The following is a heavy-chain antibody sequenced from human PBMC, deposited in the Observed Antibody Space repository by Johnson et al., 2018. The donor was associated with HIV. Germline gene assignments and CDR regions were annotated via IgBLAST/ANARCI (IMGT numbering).Heavy chain of an antibody. CDR3: ATDLFSLILEDDAFDT. Sequence: VQLVESGGGLVKPGGSLRLSCAASGFTFSNAWMSWVRQAPGKGLEWVGRIKSNTDGGTTDYSAPVKDRFPISRDDSTNTLYLQMNSLKIEDTAVFYCATDLFSLILEDDAFDTWGQGTMVTVSS. CDR2: IKSNTDGGTT. V-gene: IGHV3-15*01. J-gene: IGHJ3*02. CDR1: GFTFSNAW.